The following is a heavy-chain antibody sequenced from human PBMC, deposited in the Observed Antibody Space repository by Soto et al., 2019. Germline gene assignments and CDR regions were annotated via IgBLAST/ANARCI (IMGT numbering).Heavy chain of an antibody. CDR1: GFTFSSYG. CDR3: VRVDPPRQGECPPDY. CDR2: IWYDGSNK. D-gene: IGHD3-10*01. J-gene: IGHJ4*02. Sequence: PGGSLKLSCAASGFTFSSYGMHWVRQAPGKGLEWVAVIWYDGSNKYYADSVKGRFTISRDNSKNTLYLQMNSLRAEDTAVYYCVRVDPPRQGECPPDYWGQGTLVTVSS. V-gene: IGHV3-33*01.